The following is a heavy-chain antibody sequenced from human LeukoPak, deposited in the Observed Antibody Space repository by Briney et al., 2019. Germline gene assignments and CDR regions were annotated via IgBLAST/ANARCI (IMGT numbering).Heavy chain of an antibody. CDR2: ISGSGGST. CDR3: AKDLAPTGYCSSTSCYDVLDY. J-gene: IGHJ4*02. V-gene: IGHV3-23*01. D-gene: IGHD2-2*01. CDR1: GLTFSSYA. Sequence: GGSLRLSCAASGLTFSSYAMSWVRQAPGKGLEWVSTISGSGGSTYYADSVKGRLTISRDNSKNTLYLQMNSLTAEDTAVYYCAKDLAPTGYCSSTSCYDVLDYWGQGTLVTVSS.